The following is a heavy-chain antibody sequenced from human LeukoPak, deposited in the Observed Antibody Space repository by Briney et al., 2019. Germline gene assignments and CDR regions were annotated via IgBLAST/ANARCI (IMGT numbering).Heavy chain of an antibody. Sequence: GGSLRLSCAASGFTFSSYAMSWVRQAPGKGLEWVGRVKSKADGETTDYAAPVKDRFIISRDDSKNMQYLQMNSLRTEDTAIYFCTADWPGDSYPIDYWGQGILVTVSS. D-gene: IGHD2-21*02. J-gene: IGHJ4*02. V-gene: IGHV3-15*01. CDR1: GFTFSSYA. CDR2: VKSKADGETT. CDR3: TADWPGDSYPIDY.